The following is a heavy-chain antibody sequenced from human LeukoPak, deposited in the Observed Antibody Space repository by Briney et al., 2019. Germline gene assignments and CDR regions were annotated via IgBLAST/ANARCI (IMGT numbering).Heavy chain of an antibody. CDR2: IYHSGST. D-gene: IGHD1-26*01. J-gene: IGHJ3*02. CDR3: ARRGGSQYVRAFDI. Sequence: SETLSLTCTVSGYSISSGYYWGWIRQPPGKGLEWIGSIYHSGSTYYKPSLKSRVTISVDTSKNQFSLKLNSVTAADTAVYFCARRGGSQYVRAFDIWGQGTMVTVSS. CDR1: GYSISSGYY. V-gene: IGHV4-38-2*02.